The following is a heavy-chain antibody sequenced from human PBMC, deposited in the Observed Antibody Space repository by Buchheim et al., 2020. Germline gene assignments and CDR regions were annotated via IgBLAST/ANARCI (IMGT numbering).Heavy chain of an antibody. CDR2: INPSGGTT. CDR3: ARMNSFDY. CDR1: GYTFTNYN. Sequence: QVQLVQSGAEVKKPGASVKLSCKASGYTFTNYNIHWVRQAPGQGLEWMGVINPSGGTTTYAQKFQGRVTMTRETSTSKDYMELSSLRSGDTAVYYCARMNSFDYWGQGTL. J-gene: IGHJ4*02. V-gene: IGHV1-46*01.